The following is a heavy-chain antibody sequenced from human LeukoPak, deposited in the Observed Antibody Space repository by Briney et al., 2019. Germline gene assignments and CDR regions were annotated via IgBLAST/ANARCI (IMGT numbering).Heavy chain of an antibody. Sequence: ASLKVSSKASGDTFTSSGISLGRQAPGQGLEWKGWISAYNGNTNYAQKLQDRDTMATDTSPSTAYMERRSPRSDDTAVYYCARVDTGFPGVWAQGTTVSVPS. CDR2: ISAYNGNT. V-gene: IGHV1-18*01. J-gene: IGHJ6*02. CDR1: GDTFTSSG. CDR3: ARVDTGFPGV. D-gene: IGHD5-18*01.